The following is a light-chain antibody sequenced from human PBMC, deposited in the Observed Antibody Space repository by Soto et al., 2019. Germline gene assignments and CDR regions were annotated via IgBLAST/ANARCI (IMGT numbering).Light chain of an antibody. Sequence: QSVLTQPHSASGTPGQRVTISCSGSSSNIGINTVNWYQQFPGTAPKVLIYLNDQRPSGVPDRFSGSKSGTSASLAISGLQSEDEADYYCSVWDDSLNGVVFGGGTKVTVL. CDR2: LND. J-gene: IGLJ3*02. V-gene: IGLV1-44*01. CDR1: SSNIGINT. CDR3: SVWDDSLNGVV.